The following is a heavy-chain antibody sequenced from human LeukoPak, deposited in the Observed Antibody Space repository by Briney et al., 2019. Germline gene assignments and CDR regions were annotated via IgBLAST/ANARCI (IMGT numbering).Heavy chain of an antibody. V-gene: IGHV3-48*02. Sequence: GGSLRLSCAASGFTFSSYGMNWVRQAPGKGLEWVSYISSSSGIDYAASVKGRFTISRDNAKISLFLQMNSRRDEDTGVYYCARDPAGIVGGTSGYWGQGTLVSVS. CDR2: ISSSSGI. J-gene: IGHJ4*02. CDR3: ARDPAGIVGGTSGY. CDR1: GFTFSSYG. D-gene: IGHD1-26*01.